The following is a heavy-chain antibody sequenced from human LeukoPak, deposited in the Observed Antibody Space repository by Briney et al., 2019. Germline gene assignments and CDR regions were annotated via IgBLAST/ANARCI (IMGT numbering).Heavy chain of an antibody. J-gene: IGHJ6*02. CDR1: GYTFTSYG. V-gene: IGHV1-18*01. CDR2: ISAYNGNT. CDR3: ARDADHELSHHRRYYYYGMDV. D-gene: IGHD1-7*01. Sequence: ASVTVSCKASGYTFTSYGISWVRQAPGQGLEWMGWISAYNGNTNYAQKLQGRVTMTTDTSTSTAYMELRSLRSDDTAVYYCARDADHELSHHRRYYYYGMDVWGQGTTVTVSS.